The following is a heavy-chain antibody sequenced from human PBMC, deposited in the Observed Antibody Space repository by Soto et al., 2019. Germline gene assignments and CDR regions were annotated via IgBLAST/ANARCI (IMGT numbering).Heavy chain of an antibody. CDR3: ARDFKESQYYYYCMDV. CDR2: ISSSSSYI. J-gene: IGHJ6*03. CDR1: GFTFSSYS. V-gene: IGHV3-21*06. D-gene: IGHD3-10*01. Sequence: GGSLRLSCAASGFTFSSYSMNWVRQAPGKGLEWVSSISSSSSYIYYADSVKGRFTISRDNAKNSVYLQMNSLRAEDTALYYCARDFKESQYYYYCMDVWGKGTTVTVSS.